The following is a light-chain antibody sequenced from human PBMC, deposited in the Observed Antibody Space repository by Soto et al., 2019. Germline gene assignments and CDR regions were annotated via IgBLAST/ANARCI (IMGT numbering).Light chain of an antibody. CDR2: GAS. V-gene: IGKV3-20*01. CDR3: QHYDGSPYT. Sequence: EIVLTQSPGTLSLSPGERATLSCRASQSVSSSYLAWFQQKPGQAPRLLIYGASTRATGIPDRFSGSGSGTDFTLTISRLGPEDFAVYYCQHYDGSPYTFGQGTKLGIK. CDR1: QSVSSSY. J-gene: IGKJ2*01.